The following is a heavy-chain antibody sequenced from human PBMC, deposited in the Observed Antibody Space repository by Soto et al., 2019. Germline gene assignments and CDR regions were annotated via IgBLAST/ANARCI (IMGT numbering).Heavy chain of an antibody. V-gene: IGHV4-31*03. D-gene: IGHD3-10*01. CDR2: IYYSGST. J-gene: IGHJ5*02. CDR3: ARVDYYGSGSYYWFDP. CDR1: GGSISSGGYY. Sequence: SETLSLTCTVSGGSISSGGYYWTWIRQHPGKGLEWIGYIYYSGSTYYNPSLKSRVTISVDRSKNQFSLKLSSVTAADTAVYYCARVDYYGSGSYYWFDPWGQGTLVTVSS.